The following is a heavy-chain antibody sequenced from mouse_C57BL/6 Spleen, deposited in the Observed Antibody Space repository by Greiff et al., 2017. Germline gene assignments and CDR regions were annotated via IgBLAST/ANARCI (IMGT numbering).Heavy chain of an antibody. V-gene: IGHV1-55*01. CDR1: GYTFTSYW. D-gene: IGHD1-1*01. J-gene: IGHJ1*03. CDR3: ARGCSSSYWYFDV. Sequence: QVQLQQPGAELVKPGASVKMSCKASGYTFTSYWITWVKQRPGQGLEWIGDIYPGSGSTNYNEKFKSKATLTVYTSSSPASMQLSSLTSEDSAVYYCARGCSSSYWYFDVWGTGTTVTVSS. CDR2: IYPGSGST.